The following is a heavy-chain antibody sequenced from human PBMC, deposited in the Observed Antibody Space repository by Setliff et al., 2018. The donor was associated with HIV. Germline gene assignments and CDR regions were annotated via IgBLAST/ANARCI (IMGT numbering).Heavy chain of an antibody. CDR2: INHIGGNT. Sequence: SETLSLTCAVYGGSFSGHYWSWIRQSPGKGLEWIGEINHIGGNTNHNPSLKSRVTISVDTSKNQFSLKLSSVTAADTAVYYCARGYEGSSPGGAFDIWGQGTMGTVSS. V-gene: IGHV4-34*01. CDR3: ARGYEGSSPGGAFDI. D-gene: IGHD6-6*01. J-gene: IGHJ3*02. CDR1: GGSFSGHY.